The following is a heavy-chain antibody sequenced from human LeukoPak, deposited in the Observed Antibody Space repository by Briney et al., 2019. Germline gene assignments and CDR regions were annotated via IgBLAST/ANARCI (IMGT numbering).Heavy chain of an antibody. CDR2: IIPIFGTA. Sequence: ASVKVSCKASGYTFTSYGISWVRQAPGQGLEWMGGIIPIFGTANYAQKFQDRVTITADKSTSTAYMELSSLRSEDTAVYYCARVIQLLGFDPWGQGTLVTVSS. V-gene: IGHV1-69*06. J-gene: IGHJ5*02. D-gene: IGHD5-18*01. CDR1: GYTFTSYG. CDR3: ARVIQLLGFDP.